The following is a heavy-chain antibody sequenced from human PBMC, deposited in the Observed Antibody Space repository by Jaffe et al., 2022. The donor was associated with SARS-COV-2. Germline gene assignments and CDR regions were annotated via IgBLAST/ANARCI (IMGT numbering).Heavy chain of an antibody. J-gene: IGHJ3*02. D-gene: IGHD3-10*01. Sequence: QVQLVQSGAEVKKPGASVKVSCKASGYTFTSYAMHWVRQAPGQRLEWMGWINAGNGNTKYSQKFQGRVTITRDTSASTAYMELSSLRSEDTAVYYCARLGPGGSGSYYNPHAFDIWGQGTMVTVSS. CDR2: INAGNGNT. CDR1: GYTFTSYA. V-gene: IGHV1-3*01. CDR3: ARLGPGGSGSYYNPHAFDI.